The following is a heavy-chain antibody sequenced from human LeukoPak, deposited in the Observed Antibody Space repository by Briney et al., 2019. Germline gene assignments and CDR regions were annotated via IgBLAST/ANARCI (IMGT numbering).Heavy chain of an antibody. V-gene: IGHV3-30-3*01. CDR1: GFTFTIYG. CDR3: ARVSTMVYYYYYGMDV. D-gene: IGHD3-10*01. Sequence: GGSLRLSCAASGFTFTIYGMNWLRQAPGKGLEWVAVISYDGSNKYYADSVKGRFTISRDNSKNTLYLQMNSLRAEDTAVYYCARVSTMVYYYYYGMDVWGQGTTVTVSS. CDR2: ISYDGSNK. J-gene: IGHJ6*02.